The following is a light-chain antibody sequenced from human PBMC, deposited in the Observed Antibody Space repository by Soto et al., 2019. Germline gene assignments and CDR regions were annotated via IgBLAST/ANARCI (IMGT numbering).Light chain of an antibody. J-gene: IGKJ3*01. CDR1: QGISNS. CDR3: QQYNNAPPFP. Sequence: DIQMTQSPSSLSASVGDRVTITCRASQGISNSVAWYQQKPGKVPKLMIYSASTLQSGVPSRFRGSGSGTDFTLTISSLQPQDVATYYCQQYNNAPPFPFGPGTKVEI. CDR2: SAS. V-gene: IGKV1-27*01.